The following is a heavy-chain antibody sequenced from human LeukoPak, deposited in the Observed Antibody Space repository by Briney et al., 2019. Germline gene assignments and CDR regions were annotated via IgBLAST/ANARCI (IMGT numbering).Heavy chain of an antibody. V-gene: IGHV3-23*01. D-gene: IGHD3-22*01. J-gene: IGHJ4*02. CDR1: GFTFSSYA. Sequence: PGGSLRLSCAASGFTFSSYAMSWVRQAPGKGLEWVSAMSGSGGTTYYADSVKGRFTISRDNSKNTLYLQMNSLTAADTAVYYCAKDEGSGYFYFDCWGQGTLVTVSS. CDR3: AKDEGSGYFYFDC. CDR2: MSGSGGTT.